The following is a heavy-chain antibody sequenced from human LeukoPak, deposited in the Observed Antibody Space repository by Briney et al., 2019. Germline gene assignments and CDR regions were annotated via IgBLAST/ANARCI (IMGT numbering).Heavy chain of an antibody. CDR2: ISHKGTI. CDR3: ARGGSGPRLGY. CDR1: GGSFSGYF. J-gene: IGHJ4*02. Sequence: SETLSLTCAVYGGSFSGYFWSWIRQAPGRGLEWVGEISHKGTINYNPSLKSRVTISADTSKNQFSLKLSSVTAADTAVYYCARGGSGPRLGYWGQGTLVTVSP. D-gene: IGHD6-25*01. V-gene: IGHV4-34*01.